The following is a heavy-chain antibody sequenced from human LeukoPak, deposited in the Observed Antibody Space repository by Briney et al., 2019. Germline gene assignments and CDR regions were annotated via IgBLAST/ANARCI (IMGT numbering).Heavy chain of an antibody. CDR1: GYTFTRYY. V-gene: IGHV1-2*02. J-gene: IGHJ5*02. Sequence: GASVTVSCKASGYTFTRYYMHWVRQAPGQGREWMGWMNPNNSCTIYAHMFQVRVTMTRDTSISTAYMELSRLRSDDTAVYYCARDSDYYGSGSYLLTLRFDPWGQGTLVTVSS. D-gene: IGHD3-10*01. CDR2: MNPNNSCT. CDR3: ARDSDYYGSGSYLLTLRFDP.